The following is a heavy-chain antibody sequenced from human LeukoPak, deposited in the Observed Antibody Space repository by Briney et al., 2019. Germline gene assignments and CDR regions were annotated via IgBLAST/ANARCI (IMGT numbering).Heavy chain of an antibody. CDR1: GFTFSSYA. J-gene: IGHJ4*02. V-gene: IGHV3-23*01. CDR2: ISGSGGST. Sequence: GGSLRLSCAASGFTFSSYAMSWVRQAPGKGLEWVSAISGSGGSTYYADSVKGRFTISRDNSKNTLYLQMYSLRAEDTAVYYCAECIAAAGTFFDYWGQGTLVTVSS. D-gene: IGHD6-13*01. CDR3: AECIAAAGTFFDY.